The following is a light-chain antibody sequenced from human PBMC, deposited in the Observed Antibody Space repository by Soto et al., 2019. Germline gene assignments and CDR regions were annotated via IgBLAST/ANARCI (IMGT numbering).Light chain of an antibody. Sequence: QSVLKNASPVLGFPGPSIILPLPRTNREVGGYNYVSWYQQHPGKAPKLMIYDVSNRPSGVSNRFSGSKSANTASLTISGLQAEYEADYYCSSYRSSSTLYVFGTGTKVTV. CDR3: SSYRSSSTLYV. V-gene: IGLV2-14*01. CDR2: DVS. CDR1: NREVGGYNY. J-gene: IGLJ1*01.